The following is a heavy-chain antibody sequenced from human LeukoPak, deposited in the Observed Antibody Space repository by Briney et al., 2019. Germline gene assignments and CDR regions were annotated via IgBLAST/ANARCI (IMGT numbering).Heavy chain of an antibody. CDR3: ARAVGATPEDFDY. Sequence: SVKVSCKASGGTFSSYAISCVRQAPGQGLEWMGGIIPIFGTANYAQKLQGRVTMTTDTSTSTAYMELRSLRSDDTAVYYCARAVGATPEDFDYWGQGTLVTVSS. D-gene: IGHD1-26*01. J-gene: IGHJ4*02. V-gene: IGHV1-69*05. CDR2: IIPIFGTA. CDR1: GGTFSSYA.